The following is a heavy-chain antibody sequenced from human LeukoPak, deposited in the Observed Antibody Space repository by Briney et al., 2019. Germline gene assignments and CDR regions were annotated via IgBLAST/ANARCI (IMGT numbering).Heavy chain of an antibody. V-gene: IGHV3-23*01. CDR1: GFTFSSYA. Sequence: SGGSLRLSCAASGFTFSSYAMSWVRQAPGKGLEWVSAISGSGGSTYYADSVKGRFTISRDNSKNSLYLQMNSLRTGDTALYYCAKASGYGDYLPDYWGQGTLVTVSS. CDR3: AKASGYGDYLPDY. J-gene: IGHJ4*02. D-gene: IGHD4-17*01. CDR2: ISGSGGST.